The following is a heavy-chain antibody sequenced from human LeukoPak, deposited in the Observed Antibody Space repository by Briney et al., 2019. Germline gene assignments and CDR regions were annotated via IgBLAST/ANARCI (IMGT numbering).Heavy chain of an antibody. CDR2: INPNSGGT. Sequence: ASVKVSCKASGYTFTGYYMHWVRQAPGQGLEWMGWINPNSGGTNYAQRFQGRVTMTRDTSISTAYMELSRLRSDDTAVYYCAREGPPRYCSGGSCHPTRPFDYWGQGTLVTVSS. CDR3: AREGPPRYCSGGSCHPTRPFDY. CDR1: GYTFTGYY. J-gene: IGHJ4*02. D-gene: IGHD2-15*01. V-gene: IGHV1-2*02.